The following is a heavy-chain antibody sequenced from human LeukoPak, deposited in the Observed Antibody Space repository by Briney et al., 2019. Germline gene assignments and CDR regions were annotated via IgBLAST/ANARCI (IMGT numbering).Heavy chain of an antibody. CDR2: ISSSSSDI. D-gene: IGHD6-19*01. CDR1: GFTFSSYS. Sequence: TGGSLRLSCAASGFTFSSYSMNWVRQAPGKGLEWVSSISSSSSDIYYADSVKGRFTISRDNAKNSLYMQMNSLRAEDTAVYYCARVHYSSAWYEDNWGQGTLVTVSS. CDR3: ARVHYSSAWYEDN. V-gene: IGHV3-21*01. J-gene: IGHJ4*02.